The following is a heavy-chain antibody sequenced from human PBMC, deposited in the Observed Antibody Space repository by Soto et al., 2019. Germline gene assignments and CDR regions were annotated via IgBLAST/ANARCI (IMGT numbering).Heavy chain of an antibody. CDR1: GFTFSDYY. D-gene: IGHD5-18*01. V-gene: IGHV3-11*01. CDR3: ARYVDTAMVYAFDI. J-gene: IGHJ3*02. CDR2: ISSSGSTI. Sequence: GGSLRLSCAASGFTFSDYYMSWIRQAPGKGLEWVSYISSSGSTIYYADTVKGRFTISRDNAKNSLYLQMNSLRAEDTAVYYCARYVDTAMVYAFDIWGQGTMVTVSS.